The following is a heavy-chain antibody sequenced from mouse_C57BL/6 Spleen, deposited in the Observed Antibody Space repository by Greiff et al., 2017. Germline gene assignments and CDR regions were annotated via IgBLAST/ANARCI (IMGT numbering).Heavy chain of an antibody. V-gene: IGHV5-4*01. CDR3: AREDYGSSYRYFDV. Sequence: DVMLVESGGGLVKPGGSLKLSCAASGFTFSSYAMSWVRQTPEKRLEWVATISDGGSYTYYPDNVKGRFTISRDNAKNNLYLQMSHLKSEDTAMYYCAREDYGSSYRYFDVWGTGTTVTVSS. J-gene: IGHJ1*03. CDR2: ISDGGSYT. CDR1: GFTFSSYA. D-gene: IGHD1-1*01.